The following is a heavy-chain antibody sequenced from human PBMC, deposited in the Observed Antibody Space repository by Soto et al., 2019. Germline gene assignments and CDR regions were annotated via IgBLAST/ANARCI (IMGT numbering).Heavy chain of an antibody. CDR1: GATFTSYG. J-gene: IGHJ4*02. V-gene: IGHV1-18*01. CDR2: ISGYNGDT. D-gene: IGHD3-3*02. CDR3: ARGTIFGLVPFDY. Sequence: QVKLVQSGAEVKEPGASVKVSCKASGATFTSYGFNWVRQAPGQGLEWMGWISGYNGDTHYAQNFQVRVTMTIDTSTSTAYMELRSLRSDDTAVYYCARGTIFGLVPFDYWGQGTLVTVSS.